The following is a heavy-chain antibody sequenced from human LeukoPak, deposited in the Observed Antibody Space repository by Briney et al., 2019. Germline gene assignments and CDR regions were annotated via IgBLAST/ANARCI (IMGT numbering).Heavy chain of an antibody. V-gene: IGHV4-59*08. CDR3: ASSSYGGYSGSPFDY. CDR2: IYYSGST. Sequence: PSETLSLTCTVSGGSISSYYWSWIRQPPGKGLEWIGYIYYSGSTNYNPSLKSRVTISVDTSKNQFSLKLSSVTAADTAVYYCASSSYGGYSGSPFDYWGQGTLVTVSS. CDR1: GGSISSYY. J-gene: IGHJ4*02. D-gene: IGHD4-17*01.